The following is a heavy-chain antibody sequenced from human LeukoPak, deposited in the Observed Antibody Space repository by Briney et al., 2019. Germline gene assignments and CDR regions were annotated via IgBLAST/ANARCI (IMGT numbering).Heavy chain of an antibody. Sequence: PSETLSLTCNVSGVSVSDGRYYWTWIRQLPGKGLEWIGHKYYSGSAKYNPSLKSRLTISIDTSKNQFSLQLSSVAAADTATYYCATPYRSGISCLDIFNMWGQGTRVTVS. V-gene: IGHV4-31*03. J-gene: IGHJ3*02. CDR3: ATPYRSGISCLDIFNM. D-gene: IGHD6-19*01. CDR1: GVSVSDGRYY. CDR2: KYYSGSA.